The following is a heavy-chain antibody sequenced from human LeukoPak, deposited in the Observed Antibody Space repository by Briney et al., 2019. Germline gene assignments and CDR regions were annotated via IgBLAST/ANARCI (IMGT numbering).Heavy chain of an antibody. CDR2: ISGSGGST. V-gene: IGHV3-23*01. Sequence: GGSLRLSCAASGFTFSSYVMSWVRQAPGKGLEWVSAISGSGGSTYYADSVKGRFTISRDNSKNTLFLQMNSLRVEDTAIYYCAKDAAGPEYWGQGTLVTVSS. CDR1: GFTFSSYV. J-gene: IGHJ4*02. D-gene: IGHD6-13*01. CDR3: AKDAAGPEY.